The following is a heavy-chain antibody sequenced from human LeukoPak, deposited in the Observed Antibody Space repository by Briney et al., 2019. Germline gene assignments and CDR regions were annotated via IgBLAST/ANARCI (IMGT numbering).Heavy chain of an antibody. CDR1: GGTFSSYA. D-gene: IGHD3-22*01. CDR3: AREGAYYYDSSGYYPWYFDY. J-gene: IGHJ4*02. CDR2: IIPILGIA. Sequence: SVKVSCKASGGTFSSYAISWVRQAPGQGLEWMGRIIPILGIANYAQKFQGRVTITADKSTSTAYMELSSLRSEDTAVYYCAREGAYYYDSSGYYPWYFDYWGQGTLVTVSS. V-gene: IGHV1-69*04.